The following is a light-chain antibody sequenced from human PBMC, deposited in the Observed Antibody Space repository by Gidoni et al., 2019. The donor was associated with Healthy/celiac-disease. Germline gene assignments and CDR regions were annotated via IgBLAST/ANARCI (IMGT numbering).Light chain of an antibody. CDR3: QQSYSTPPYT. V-gene: IGKV1-39*01. CDR1: QSIRSY. J-gene: IGKJ2*01. CDR2: AAS. Sequence: DIQMTQSPSSLSASVGDRVTITCRASQSIRSYLNWYQQKPGKAPKLLIYAASSLQSWVPSRFSGSGSGTDFTLTISSLQPEYFATYYCQQSYSTPPYTFGQGTKLEI.